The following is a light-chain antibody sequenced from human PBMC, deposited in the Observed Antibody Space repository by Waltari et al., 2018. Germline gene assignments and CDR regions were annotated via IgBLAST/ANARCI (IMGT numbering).Light chain of an antibody. V-gene: IGKV3-11*01. CDR3: QQRDSWPLT. Sequence: EVVLTQSPVILSLSPGEKAALSCRASQNIGFQLAWYQKRPGQPPRLLIDDVSNRVSGIPARFSATGSGTDFTLTISGLAPEDAAVYYCQQRDSWPLTFGGGAKVEI. J-gene: IGKJ4*01. CDR2: DVS. CDR1: QNIGFQ.